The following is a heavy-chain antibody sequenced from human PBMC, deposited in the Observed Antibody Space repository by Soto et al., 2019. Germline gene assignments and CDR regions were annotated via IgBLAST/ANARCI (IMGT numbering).Heavy chain of an antibody. V-gene: IGHV3-33*01. D-gene: IGHD4-17*01. CDR1: GFTFSTYA. CDR2: IWFDGTDK. J-gene: IGHJ4*02. Sequence: QVQLVESGGGVVQPGRSLRLSFAASGFTFSTYAMHWVRQAPGKGLEWVSVIWFDGTDKYYADSVKGRFTISRDNSKNTLYLQMNSLRAEDTAVYYCARDLTTVTTNTFDDWGQGTLVTVSS. CDR3: ARDLTTVTTNTFDD.